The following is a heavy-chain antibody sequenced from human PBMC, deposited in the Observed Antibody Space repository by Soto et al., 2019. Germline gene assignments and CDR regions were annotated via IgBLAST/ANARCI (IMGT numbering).Heavy chain of an antibody. CDR1: GLYFSSEV. D-gene: IGHD1-26*01. J-gene: IGHJ6*02. V-gene: IGHV3-23*01. Sequence: GGSLRLSCAASGLYFSSEVMFWVRQAPGKGLEWVSSISGSGRTIYHADSMRGRFAISRDNSKNSLYLQLNNLRVDDTAVYYCAKVGPSYYYGMDVWGQGTTVTVSS. CDR2: ISGSGRTI. CDR3: AKVGPSYYYGMDV.